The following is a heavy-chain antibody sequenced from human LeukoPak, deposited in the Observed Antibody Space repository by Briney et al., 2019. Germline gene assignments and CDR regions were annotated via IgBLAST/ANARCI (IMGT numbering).Heavy chain of an antibody. Sequence: SETLSPTCSVSGSSILSSNYYWGWIRQPPGKGLEWIGSIYQSGSGSSYYYQSLKSRVTISVDASKNQFSLKLSSVTAADTAVYYCARGNGYGFLNWFDPWSQGTLVTVSS. CDR3: ARGNGYGFLNWFDP. J-gene: IGHJ5*02. V-gene: IGHV4-39*07. D-gene: IGHD5-18*01. CDR1: GSSILSSNYY. CDR2: IYQSGSGSS.